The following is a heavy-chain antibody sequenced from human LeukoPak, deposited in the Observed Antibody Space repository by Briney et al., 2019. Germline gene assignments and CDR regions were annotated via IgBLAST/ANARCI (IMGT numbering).Heavy chain of an antibody. Sequence: SETLSLTCTVSGGSISSYYWSWIRQPPGKGLEWIGYIYYSGSTNYNPSLKSRVTISVDTSKNQFSLKLSSVTAADTAVYYCARLNHLERPYYFDYWGQGTLVTVSS. V-gene: IGHV4-59*01. CDR2: IYYSGST. CDR1: GGSISSYY. J-gene: IGHJ4*02. D-gene: IGHD1-1*01. CDR3: ARLNHLERPYYFDY.